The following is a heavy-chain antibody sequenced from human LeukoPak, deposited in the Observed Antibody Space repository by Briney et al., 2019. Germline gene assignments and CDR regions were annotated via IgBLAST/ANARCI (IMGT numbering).Heavy chain of an antibody. J-gene: IGHJ6*02. CDR1: GFTFSSYS. CDR2: ISSSSSYI. V-gene: IGHV3-21*04. Sequence: GGSLRLSCAASGFTFSSYSMNWVRQAPGKGLEWVSSISSSSSYIYYADSVKGRFTISRDNSKNTLYLQMNSLRAEDTAVYYCAKDFGIYDSGGYAYGMDVWGQGTTVTVSS. CDR3: AKDFGIYDSGGYAYGMDV. D-gene: IGHD3-22*01.